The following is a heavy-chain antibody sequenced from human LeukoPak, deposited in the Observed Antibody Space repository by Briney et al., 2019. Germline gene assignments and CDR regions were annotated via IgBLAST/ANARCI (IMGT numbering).Heavy chain of an antibody. V-gene: IGHV3-53*01. CDR3: ARGLRVGSVTYSYYSDS. D-gene: IGHD1-26*01. J-gene: IGHJ4*02. CDR1: GFTVSSNY. Sequence: PGGSLRLSCAASGFTVSSNYMNWVRQAPGKGLEWVSIIYSGGTTYYADSVKGRFTISRDTSKNTVYLQMNSLRAEDTAVYYCARGLRVGSVTYSYYSDSWGQGTLVTVSS. CDR2: IYSGGTT.